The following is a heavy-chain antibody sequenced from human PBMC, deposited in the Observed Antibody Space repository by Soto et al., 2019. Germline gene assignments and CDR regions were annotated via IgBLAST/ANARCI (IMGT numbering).Heavy chain of an antibody. CDR1: GFTFVNYG. CDR3: AKDRSPYYYYSSGIGH. J-gene: IGHJ4*02. V-gene: IGHV1-18*01. CDR2: IRGQSGTT. Sequence: QVQLVQSGAEVKTPGAPVKVSSKASGFTFVNYGISWVRQAPGHGLEWVGSIRGQSGTTNYAQNFQGRITLTTETATSTASMELRTMRSDDTAVYYCAKDRSPYYYYSSGIGHWGQGNLVTVSS. D-gene: IGHD3-22*01.